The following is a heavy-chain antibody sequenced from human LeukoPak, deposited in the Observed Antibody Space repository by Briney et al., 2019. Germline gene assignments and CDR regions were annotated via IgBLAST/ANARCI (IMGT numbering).Heavy chain of an antibody. Sequence: SEPLYLTCAVSGGSVSSGSWWRCVRQPPGKGLEWIGEIHRSGSPNYNPSLQSRVTISIDRSRNQIALELSSLTAADTAVYYCAREILGGFNPGAYWGQGTLVTVSS. CDR1: GGSVSSGSW. CDR3: AREILGGFNPGAY. V-gene: IGHV4/OR15-8*01. J-gene: IGHJ4*02. CDR2: IHRSGSP. D-gene: IGHD1-14*01.